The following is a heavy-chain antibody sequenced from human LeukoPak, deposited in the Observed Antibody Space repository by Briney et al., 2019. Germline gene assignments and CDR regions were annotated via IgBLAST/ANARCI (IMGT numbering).Heavy chain of an antibody. V-gene: IGHV3-30*18. Sequence: PGRSLRLSCAASGFTFSRYGMHWVRQAPGKGLEWVAVISYDGSNKYYADSVKGRFTISRDNSKNTLYLQMNSLRAEDTAVYYCAKDRTGYYYGMDVWGQGTTVTVSS. CDR2: ISYDGSNK. CDR1: GFTFSRYG. J-gene: IGHJ6*02. CDR3: AKDRTGYYYGMDV. D-gene: IGHD6-6*01.